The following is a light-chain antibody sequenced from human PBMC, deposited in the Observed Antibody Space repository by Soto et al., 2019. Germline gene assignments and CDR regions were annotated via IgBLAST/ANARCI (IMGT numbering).Light chain of an antibody. CDR1: QSISSW. Sequence: ANRFTITFRASQSISSWLAWYQHKQGKDHKLMIYKASTLESGVKSNFSGSGSGTEFTLTISSLQPDEFATYYCQHFYGYPHSVGPGNKVDIK. CDR3: QHFYGYPHS. J-gene: IGKJ1*01. CDR2: KAS. V-gene: IGKV1-5*03.